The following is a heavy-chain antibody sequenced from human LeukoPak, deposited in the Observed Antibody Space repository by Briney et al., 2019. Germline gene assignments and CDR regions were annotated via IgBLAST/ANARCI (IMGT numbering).Heavy chain of an antibody. CDR3: ARHGTGTTQDY. Sequence: PSETLSLTCAVYGGSFSGYYWSWIRQPPGKGLEWIGEINHSGSTNYNPSLKSRVTISVDTSKNQFSLKLSSVTAADTAVYYCARHGTGTTQDYWGQGTLVTVSS. CDR2: INHSGST. CDR1: GGSFSGYY. D-gene: IGHD1-7*01. J-gene: IGHJ4*02. V-gene: IGHV4-34*01.